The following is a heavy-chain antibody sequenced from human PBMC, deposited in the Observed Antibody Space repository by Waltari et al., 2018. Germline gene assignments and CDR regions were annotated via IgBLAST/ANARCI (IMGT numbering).Heavy chain of an antibody. D-gene: IGHD6-6*01. Sequence: EVQLVESGGGLVKPGGSLRLSCAASGFTFSTYSMHWARQAPGKGLEWVSSISSSGSVIYYAYSVKGRFTISRDNAKSSLFLRMSSLRADDTALYYCARGEAARLIDYWGQGTLVTVSS. CDR1: GFTFSTYS. J-gene: IGHJ4*02. CDR2: ISSSGSVI. V-gene: IGHV3-21*01. CDR3: ARGEAARLIDY.